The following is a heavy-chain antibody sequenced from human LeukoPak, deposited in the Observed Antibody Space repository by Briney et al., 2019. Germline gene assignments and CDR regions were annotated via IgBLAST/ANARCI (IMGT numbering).Heavy chain of an antibody. J-gene: IGHJ6*03. CDR3: ARVGYPVYYYYMDV. CDR1: GYSFSSYN. D-gene: IGHD6-13*01. V-gene: IGHV7-4-1*02. CDR2: INTNTGNP. Sequence: ASVKVSCKAFGYSFSSYNMNWVRQAPGQGLEWMGWINTNTGNPRYAQGFTGRFVFSLDTSVSTAYLQINSLKAEDTAVYYCARVGYPVYYYYMDVWGKGTTVTVSS.